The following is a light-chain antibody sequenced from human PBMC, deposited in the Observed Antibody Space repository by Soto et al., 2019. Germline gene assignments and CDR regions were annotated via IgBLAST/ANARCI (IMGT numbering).Light chain of an antibody. CDR2: DVS. Sequence: IVLTQSPAILSLSPGERATLSCRASEAVGNSLAWYQQRPGQSPRLLIYDVSNRATGIPSRFSGSGSGADCTLTISSLEPDDFAVYYCQQRYNWPRTFGQGTKVDI. CDR3: QQRYNWPRT. J-gene: IGKJ1*01. V-gene: IGKV3-11*01. CDR1: EAVGNS.